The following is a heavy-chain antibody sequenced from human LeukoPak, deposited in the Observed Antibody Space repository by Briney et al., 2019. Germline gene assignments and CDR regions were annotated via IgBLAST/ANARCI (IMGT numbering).Heavy chain of an antibody. Sequence: PGGSLRLSCAASGFTFSNYWMSWVRQAPGKGLEWVANIKEDGSEKYYVDSVKGRFTISRDNAKNSLYLQMNSLRAEDTAVYYCAREARAMGPFDYWGQGTLVTVSS. J-gene: IGHJ4*02. CDR3: AREARAMGPFDY. D-gene: IGHD5-18*01. CDR2: IKEDGSEK. CDR1: GFTFSNYW. V-gene: IGHV3-7*01.